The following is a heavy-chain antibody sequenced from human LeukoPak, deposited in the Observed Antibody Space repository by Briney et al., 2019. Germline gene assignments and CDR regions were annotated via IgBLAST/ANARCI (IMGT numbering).Heavy chain of an antibody. Sequence: PGGSLRLSCAASGFTFSSYWMSWVRQAPGKGLEWVANIKQDGSEKYYVDSVKGRFTISRDNAKNSLYLQMNSLRAEDTAVYCCAREGDGGSYHFDYWGQGTLVTVSS. D-gene: IGHD1-26*01. CDR3: AREGDGGSYHFDY. CDR1: GFTFSSYW. CDR2: IKQDGSEK. J-gene: IGHJ4*02. V-gene: IGHV3-7*01.